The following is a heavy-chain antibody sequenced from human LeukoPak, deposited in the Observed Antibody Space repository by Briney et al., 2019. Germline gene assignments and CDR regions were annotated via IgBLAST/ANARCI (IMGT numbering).Heavy chain of an antibody. Sequence: SETLSLTCAVYGGSFSGYYWCWIRQPPGKGLEWIGEINHSGSTNYNPSLKSRVTISVDTSKNQFSLKLSSVTAADTAVYYCARGRITMVRGGRGNWFDPWGQGTLVTVSS. J-gene: IGHJ5*02. CDR1: GGSFSGYY. CDR3: ARGRITMVRGGRGNWFDP. V-gene: IGHV4-34*01. D-gene: IGHD3-10*01. CDR2: INHSGST.